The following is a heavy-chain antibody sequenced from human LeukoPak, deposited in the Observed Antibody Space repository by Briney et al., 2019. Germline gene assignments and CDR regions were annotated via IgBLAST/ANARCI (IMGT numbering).Heavy chain of an antibody. CDR1: GYTFTSYG. J-gene: IGHJ4*02. Sequence: ASVKVSCKASGYTFTSYGIIWVRQAPGQGLEWMGWISAYNGNTNYAQKLQGRVTMTTDTSTSTAHMELRSLRSDDTAVYYCASGDPSGAYFDYWGQGTLVTVSS. V-gene: IGHV1-18*01. D-gene: IGHD3-10*01. CDR2: ISAYNGNT. CDR3: ASGDPSGAYFDY.